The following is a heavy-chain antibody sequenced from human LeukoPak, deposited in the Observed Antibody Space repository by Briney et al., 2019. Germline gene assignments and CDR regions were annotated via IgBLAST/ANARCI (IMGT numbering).Heavy chain of an antibody. V-gene: IGHV5-51*01. Sequence: VESLKISCKGSGYSFTSYWIGWVRQMPGKGLEWMGIIYPGDSDTRYSPSFQGQVTISADKPISTAYLQWSSLKASDTAMYYCAREYYYGSGSSYNWFDPWGQGTLVTVSS. D-gene: IGHD3-10*01. J-gene: IGHJ5*02. CDR3: AREYYYGSGSSYNWFDP. CDR1: GYSFTSYW. CDR2: IYPGDSDT.